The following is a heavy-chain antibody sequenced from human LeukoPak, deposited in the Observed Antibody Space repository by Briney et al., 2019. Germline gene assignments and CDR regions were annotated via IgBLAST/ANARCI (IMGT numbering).Heavy chain of an antibody. D-gene: IGHD4-17*01. CDR2: ISNSGRTK. J-gene: IGHJ4*02. CDR1: GFSFSSYE. CDR3: ATSSVTTGIDFDC. V-gene: IGHV3-48*03. Sequence: GGSLLLSCAATGFSFSSYEMNWVRQAPGKGLEWVSFISNSGRTKYYADSVKGRFTISRDNAKNSLFLQMNFLRGDDTAVYYRATSSVTTGIDFDCWGQGTLVTVSS.